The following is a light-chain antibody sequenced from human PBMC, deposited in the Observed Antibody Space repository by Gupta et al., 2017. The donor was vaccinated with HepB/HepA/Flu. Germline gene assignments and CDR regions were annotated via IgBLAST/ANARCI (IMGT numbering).Light chain of an antibody. CDR1: QSVSSDY. CDR3: QQYGSWA. CDR2: GAS. V-gene: IGKV3-20*01. J-gene: IGKJ1*01. Sequence: EIVLTQSPGTLSLSPGERATLSCRASQSVSSDYLAWYQQKPGQAPRLLIYGASSRATGIPDRFSGSGSGTDFTLTISRRETEDFAGYYCQQYGSWAFGQGTKVEIK.